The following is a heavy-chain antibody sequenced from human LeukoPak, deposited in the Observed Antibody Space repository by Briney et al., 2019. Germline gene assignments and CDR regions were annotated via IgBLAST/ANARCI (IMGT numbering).Heavy chain of an antibody. Sequence: PGGSLRLSCAASRFTFSSYWMHWVRQAPGKGLVWVSRINSDGSITTYADSVRGRFTISRDNAKSTLYLQMNSLRAEDTAVYYCASSTQISKYADYWGQGALVTVSS. J-gene: IGHJ4*02. CDR1: RFTFSSYW. CDR2: INSDGSIT. CDR3: ASSTQISKYADY. D-gene: IGHD2-2*01. V-gene: IGHV3-74*01.